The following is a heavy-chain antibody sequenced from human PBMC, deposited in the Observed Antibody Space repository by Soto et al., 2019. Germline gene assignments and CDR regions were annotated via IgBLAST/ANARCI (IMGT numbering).Heavy chain of an antibody. D-gene: IGHD5-18*01. CDR1: GGSISRYY. CDR3: SRAPSAYSRGYGMDV. Sequence: PSETLSLTCTVSGGSISRYYWSWIRQSPWKGLEWIGYIYYSGTTNYNPSLRSRVTISVDTSNNQFSLRLTSVTAADTAVYYCSRAPSAYSRGYGMDVWGQGTTVTVSS. V-gene: IGHV4-59*01. J-gene: IGHJ6*02. CDR2: IYYSGTT.